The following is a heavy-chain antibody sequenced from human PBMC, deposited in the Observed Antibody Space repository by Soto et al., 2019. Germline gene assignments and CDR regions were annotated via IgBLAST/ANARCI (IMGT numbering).Heavy chain of an antibody. D-gene: IGHD1-20*01. Sequence: SETLSLTCTVSGGSISSGDYYWSWIRQPPGKGLEWIGYIYYSGSTYYNPSLKSRVTISVDTSKNQFSLKLSSVTAADTAVYYCARDIIGRWFDPWGQGALVTVSS. CDR3: ARDIIGRWFDP. CDR2: IYYSGST. CDR1: GGSISSGDYY. V-gene: IGHV4-30-4*01. J-gene: IGHJ5*02.